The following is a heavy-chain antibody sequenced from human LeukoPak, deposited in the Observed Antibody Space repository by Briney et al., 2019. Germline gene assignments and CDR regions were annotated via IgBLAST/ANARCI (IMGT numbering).Heavy chain of an antibody. V-gene: IGHV4-39*01. CDR2: IFHSGST. Sequence: SETLSLTCTVSGGSISSSSYYWGWIRQPPGKGLEWIGNIFHSGSTYYNPSLKSRVTISVDTSKDQFSLQLSSVTAADTAVYYCASASLWFGELFIDAFDIWGQGTMVTVSS. J-gene: IGHJ3*02. D-gene: IGHD3-10*01. CDR3: ASASLWFGELFIDAFDI. CDR1: GGSISSSSYY.